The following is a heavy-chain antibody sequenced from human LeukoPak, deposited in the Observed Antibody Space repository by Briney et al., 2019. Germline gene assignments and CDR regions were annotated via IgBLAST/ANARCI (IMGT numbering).Heavy chain of an antibody. V-gene: IGHV3-48*03. CDR2: ISSSGSII. CDR1: GFTFSSYE. CDR3: ASNTVVRGVIRETGYGMDV. D-gene: IGHD3-10*01. J-gene: IGHJ6*02. Sequence: GESLKISCAASGFTFSSYEMNWVRQAPGKGPEWVSYISSSGSIIYYADSVKGRFTISRDNAKNSLYLQMNSLRADDTAVYYCASNTVVRGVIRETGYGMDVWGQGTTVTVSS.